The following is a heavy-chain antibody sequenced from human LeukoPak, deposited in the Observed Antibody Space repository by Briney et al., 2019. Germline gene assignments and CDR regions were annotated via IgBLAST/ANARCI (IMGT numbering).Heavy chain of an antibody. J-gene: IGHJ4*02. V-gene: IGHV1-18*01. D-gene: IGHD1-26*01. CDR3: ARDLNSGSYSGY. CDR2: ISGYNGYT. CDR1: GYIFTNYG. Sequence: EASVKVSCKASGYIFTNYGISWVRQAPGQGLEWMGWISGYNGYTNYAQKLQGRVTMTTDTSTSTAYMELRSLRSDDTAVYYCARDLNSGSYSGYWGQGTLVTVSS.